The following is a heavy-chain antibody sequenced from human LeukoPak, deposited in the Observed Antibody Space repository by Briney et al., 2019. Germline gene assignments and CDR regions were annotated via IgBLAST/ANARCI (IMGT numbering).Heavy chain of an antibody. CDR3: ARVPAAAAGNWFDP. J-gene: IGHJ5*02. V-gene: IGHV4-34*01. Sequence: SETLSLTCAVYGGSFSGYYWSWIRQPPGKGLEWIGEINHSGSTNYNPSLKSRVTISVDTSKNQFSLKLSSVTAADTAVYYCARVPAAAAGNWFDPWGQGTLVTVSS. D-gene: IGHD6-13*01. CDR1: GGSFSGYY. CDR2: INHSGST.